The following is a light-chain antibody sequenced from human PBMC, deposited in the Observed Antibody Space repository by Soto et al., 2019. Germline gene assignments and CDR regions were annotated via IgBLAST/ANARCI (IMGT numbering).Light chain of an antibody. J-gene: IGKJ5*01. CDR1: QSVRSMY. CDR3: QQHDILPIT. Sequence: EIVLTQSPGTLSLSPGERATLSCRASQSVRSMYLAWYQQKPGQAPRLRISGASRRATGIPDRFSGAGSGTDFTLSISRLEPEDFALYYCQQHDILPITFGQGTRLEIK. CDR2: GAS. V-gene: IGKV3-20*01.